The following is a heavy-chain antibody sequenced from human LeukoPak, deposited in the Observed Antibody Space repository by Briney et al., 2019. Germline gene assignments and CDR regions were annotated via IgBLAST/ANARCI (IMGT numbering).Heavy chain of an antibody. D-gene: IGHD1-26*01. V-gene: IGHV3-7*01. CDR3: ARDKRVGATLFDY. CDR2: IKQDGSEK. Sequence: GGSLRLSCAASGFTFSGSAMHWVRQAPGKGLEWVANIKQDGSEKYYVDSVKGRFTISRDNAKNSLYLQMNSLRAEDTAVYYCARDKRVGATLFDYWGQGTLVTVSS. J-gene: IGHJ4*02. CDR1: GFTFSGSA.